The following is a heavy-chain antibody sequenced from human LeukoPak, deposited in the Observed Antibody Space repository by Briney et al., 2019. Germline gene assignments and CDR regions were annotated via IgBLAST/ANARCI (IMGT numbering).Heavy chain of an antibody. CDR3: AKDYGPKQLVFFDS. V-gene: IGHV3-23*01. CDR2: ISENGGTT. D-gene: IGHD6-13*01. CDR1: GFTFSGYE. J-gene: IGHJ4*02. Sequence: GGSLRLSCAASGFTFSGYEMNWVRQAPGKGLEWVSGISENGGTTFYADSVKGRFTITRDNSKNTLYVQMNSLRGEDTAVYYCAKDYGPKQLVFFDSWGQGTLVTVSS.